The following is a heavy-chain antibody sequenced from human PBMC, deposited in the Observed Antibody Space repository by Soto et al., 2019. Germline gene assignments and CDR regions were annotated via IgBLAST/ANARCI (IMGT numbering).Heavy chain of an antibody. CDR3: ARDSVLWFGEPHPYYFDY. V-gene: IGHV1-46*03. CDR1: GYTFTSYY. CDR2: INPSGGST. J-gene: IGHJ4*02. D-gene: IGHD3-10*01. Sequence: ASVKVSCKASGYTFTSYYMHWVRQAPGQGLEWMGIINPSGGSTSYAQKFQGRVTMTRDTSTSTVYMELSSLRSEDTAVYYCARDSVLWFGEPHPYYFDYWGQGTLVTLL.